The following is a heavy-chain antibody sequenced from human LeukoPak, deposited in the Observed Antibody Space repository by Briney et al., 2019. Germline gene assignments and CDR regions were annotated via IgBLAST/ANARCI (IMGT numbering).Heavy chain of an antibody. V-gene: IGHV3-48*02. CDR1: GFPFSNYV. Sequence: QAGGSLRLSFAASGFPFSNYVMSWVRQPPGEGLEWVAYINHNAETIYYAGSVKGPFTIARDNAKNSLSLQMNSLRDEDTAVYYCATEHDWAFHYWGQGTRVTVSS. CDR3: ATEHDWAFHY. D-gene: IGHD3-9*01. CDR2: INHNAETI. J-gene: IGHJ4*02.